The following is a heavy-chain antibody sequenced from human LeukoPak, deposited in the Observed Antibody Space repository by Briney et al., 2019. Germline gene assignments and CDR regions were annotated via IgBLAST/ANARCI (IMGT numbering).Heavy chain of an antibody. CDR2: IYHSGST. CDR3: ARAPYYYGSGSYPD. V-gene: IGHV4-4*02. Sequence: SETLSLTCAVSGGSISSSNWWSWVRQPPGKGLEWIGEIYHSGSTNYNPSLKSRVTISVDKSKSQFSLKLSSVTAADTAVYYCARAPYYYGSGSYPDWGQGTLVTVSS. J-gene: IGHJ4*02. D-gene: IGHD3-10*01. CDR1: GGSISSSNW.